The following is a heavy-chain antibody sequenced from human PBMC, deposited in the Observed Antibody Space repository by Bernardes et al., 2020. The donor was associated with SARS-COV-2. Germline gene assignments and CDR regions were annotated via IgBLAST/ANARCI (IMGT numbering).Heavy chain of an antibody. CDR1: GFTFSPYG. V-gene: IGHV3-30*03. Sequence: GGSLRLSCAASGFTFSPYGMHWVRQAPGKGLEWVAVISNDGRNKYYGDSVQGRFTISRDNSKNMLFLQMNSLRAEDTAVYYCARIDEVTGRDYWGQGTLVTVSS. CDR2: ISNDGRNK. D-gene: IGHD2-21*02. CDR3: ARIDEVTGRDY. J-gene: IGHJ4*02.